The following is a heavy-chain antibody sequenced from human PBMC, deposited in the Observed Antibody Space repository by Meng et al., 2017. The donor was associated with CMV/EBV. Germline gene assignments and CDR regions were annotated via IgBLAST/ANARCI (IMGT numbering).Heavy chain of an antibody. D-gene: IGHD2-2*01. CDR2: IRSKAYGGTT. CDR3: TRDADRYCSSTSCVPFNY. J-gene: IGHJ4*02. CDR1: GFTFGDYA. V-gene: IGHV3-49*04. Sequence: GESLKISCTASGFTFGDYAMSWVRQAPGKGLEWVGFIRSKAYGGTTEYAASVKGRFTISRDDSKSIAYLQMNGLKTEDTAVYYCTRDADRYCSSTSCVPFNYWGQGTLVTVSS.